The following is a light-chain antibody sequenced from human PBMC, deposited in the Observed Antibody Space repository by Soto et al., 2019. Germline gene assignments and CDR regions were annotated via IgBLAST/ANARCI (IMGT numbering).Light chain of an antibody. V-gene: IGKV1-5*03. CDR2: KAS. Sequence: DIQMTQSPSTLSGSVGDRVTITCRASQTISSWLAWYQQKPGKAPKLLIYKASTVKSGVPSRFSGSGSGTEFTITISSLQPDDFATYYYQHYNSYSEAFGQGTKVELK. CDR1: QTISSW. J-gene: IGKJ1*01. CDR3: QHYNSYSEA.